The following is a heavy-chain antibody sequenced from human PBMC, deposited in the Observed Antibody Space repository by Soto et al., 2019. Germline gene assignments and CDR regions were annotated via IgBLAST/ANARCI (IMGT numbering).Heavy chain of an antibody. Sequence: QVQLVQSGAEVKKPGASVKVSCKASGYNFTGYYMHWVRQAPGQGLEWMGWINPNSGGTNYAQKVQGRVTMTRDTAISTAYMELSRLRSDDTAVYYCARGKQDYWGQGTLVTVSS. CDR1: GYNFTGYY. V-gene: IGHV1-2*02. CDR2: INPNSGGT. J-gene: IGHJ4*02. D-gene: IGHD3-10*01. CDR3: ARGKQDY.